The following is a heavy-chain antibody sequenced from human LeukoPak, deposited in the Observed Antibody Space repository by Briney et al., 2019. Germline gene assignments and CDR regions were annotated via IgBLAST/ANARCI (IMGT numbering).Heavy chain of an antibody. CDR2: IYYSGST. J-gene: IGHJ1*01. V-gene: IGHV4-39*01. CDR3: ATHPNIAVVPAVTSANFQH. Sequence: PSETLSLTCTVSGGSISSSSYYWGWIRQPPGKGLEWIGSIYYSGSTYYNPSLKSRVTISVDTSKNQFSLKLSSVTAADTAVYYCATHPNIAVVPAVTSANFQHWGQGTLVTVSS. D-gene: IGHD2-2*01. CDR1: GGSISSSSYY.